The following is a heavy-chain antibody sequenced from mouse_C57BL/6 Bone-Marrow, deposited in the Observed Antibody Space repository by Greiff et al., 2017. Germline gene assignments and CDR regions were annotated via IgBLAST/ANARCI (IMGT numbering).Heavy chain of an antibody. J-gene: IGHJ2*01. CDR1: GFTFSSYA. Sequence: EVKLMESGEGLVKPGGSLKLSCAASGFTFSSYAMSWVRQTPERRLEWVAYISRGGDSIYYADTWPGRFTISRDDARNTLYLQMSSLKSDDTAMYYCTRNYYAYDGAYYFDYWGQGTTLTVSS. V-gene: IGHV5-9-1*02. CDR3: TRNYYAYDGAYYFDY. CDR2: ISRGGDSI. D-gene: IGHD2-2*01.